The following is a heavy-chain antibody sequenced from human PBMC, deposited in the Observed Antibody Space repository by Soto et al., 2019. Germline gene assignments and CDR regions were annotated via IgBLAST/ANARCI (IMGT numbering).Heavy chain of an antibody. J-gene: IGHJ5*02. Sequence: GAAVKCSFKASGYTFTSYGISWVRQAPGQGLEWMGWISAYNGNTNYAQKLQGRVTMTTDTSTSTPYMELRSLRSDETAVYYCAVEYRWFDPWGQGTLVTV. CDR1: GYTFTSYG. CDR3: AVEYRWFDP. CDR2: ISAYNGNT. V-gene: IGHV1-18*01. D-gene: IGHD3-16*02.